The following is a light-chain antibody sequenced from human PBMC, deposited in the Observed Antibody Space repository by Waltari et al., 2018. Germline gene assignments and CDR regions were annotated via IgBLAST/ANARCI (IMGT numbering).Light chain of an antibody. J-gene: IGKJ2*01. CDR2: DAS. Sequence: DIQMTQSPSSLSASVGDTVTITCQANHDISDYLNWYQQKPGKAPNLLISDASHLEAGVTSRFSGSGYGTDFTFTISSLQPEDFATYYCQQHDNPPFTFGQGTKLEIK. V-gene: IGKV1-33*01. CDR1: HDISDY. CDR3: QQHDNPPFT.